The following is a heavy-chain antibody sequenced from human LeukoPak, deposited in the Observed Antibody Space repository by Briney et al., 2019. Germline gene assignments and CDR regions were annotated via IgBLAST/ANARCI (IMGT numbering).Heavy chain of an antibody. CDR3: STGGHVRVYDSSAYYGHY. J-gene: IGHJ4*02. CDR2: MNPNSGNT. CDR1: GYTFTSYD. V-gene: IGHV1-8*01. Sequence: GASVKVSCKASGYTFTSYDINWVRQATGQGLEWMGWMNPNSGNTGYAQKFQGRVTMTRNTSISTAYMELSSLRSEDTAVYYCSTGGHVRVYDSSAYYGHYWGQGTLVTVSS. D-gene: IGHD3-22*01.